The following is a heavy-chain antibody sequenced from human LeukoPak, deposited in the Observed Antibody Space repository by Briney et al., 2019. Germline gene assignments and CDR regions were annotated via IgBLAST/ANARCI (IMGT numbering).Heavy chain of an antibody. V-gene: IGHV1-69*10. CDR3: ARVVTMIAEGAFDI. J-gene: IGHJ3*02. CDR2: IIPILGTA. CDR1: GGTFSIDA. D-gene: IGHD3-22*01. Sequence: GASVRVSCKGSGGTFSIDAISWGRQAPGEGGEWVGGIIPILGTANYAQKFQGRVTITADKSTSTAYMELSSLRSEDTAVYYCARVVTMIAEGAFDIWGQGTMVTVSS.